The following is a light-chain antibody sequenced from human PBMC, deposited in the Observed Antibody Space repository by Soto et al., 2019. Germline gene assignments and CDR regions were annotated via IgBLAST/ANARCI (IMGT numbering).Light chain of an antibody. Sequence: EIVLTQSPATLSLSPGERATLSCTASQSVSSYLAWYQQKPGQAPRLLIYDASNRATGIPARFSGSGSGTDFTLTISSLEPEDFAVYYCQQRSNWEVTFGPGTKVDIK. J-gene: IGKJ3*01. V-gene: IGKV3-11*01. CDR1: QSVSSY. CDR2: DAS. CDR3: QQRSNWEVT.